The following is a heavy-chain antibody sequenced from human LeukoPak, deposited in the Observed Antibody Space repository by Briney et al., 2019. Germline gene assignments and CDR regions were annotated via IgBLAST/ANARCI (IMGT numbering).Heavy chain of an antibody. CDR1: RFTFSNAW. J-gene: IGHJ4*02. CDR3: TTLTFGGVIVIDY. D-gene: IGHD3-16*02. CDR2: IKSKTDGGTT. Sequence: GGSLRLSCAASRFTFSNAWLSWVSQARGKGLEWVGRIKSKTDGGTTDYAAPVKGRFTISRDDSKNTLYLQMNSLKTEDTAVYYCTTLTFGGVIVIDYWGQGTLVTVSS. V-gene: IGHV3-15*01.